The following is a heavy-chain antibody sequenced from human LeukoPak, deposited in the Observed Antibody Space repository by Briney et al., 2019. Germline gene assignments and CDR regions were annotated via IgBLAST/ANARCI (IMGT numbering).Heavy chain of an antibody. CDR3: ARFYGQYIGTYAHDY. J-gene: IGHJ4*02. V-gene: IGHV3-53*01. CDR2: IYSGGAT. D-gene: IGHD1-26*01. CDR1: GFTVSSHY. Sequence: GGSLRLSCAASGFTVSSHYMTWVRQAPGKGLEWVSVIYSGGATYYADSVLGRFTISRDNSKNTLYLQMNSLRAEDTAVYYCARFYGQYIGTYAHDYWGQGNLVTVSS.